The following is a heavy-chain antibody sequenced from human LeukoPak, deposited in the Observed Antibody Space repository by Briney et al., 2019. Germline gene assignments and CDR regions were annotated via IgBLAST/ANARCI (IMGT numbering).Heavy chain of an antibody. Sequence: SQTHSLTCAISGDSVSSNSVTWNWIRQSPSRGLEWLGRTYYRSTWYNDYAVSVRGRITVNPDTSKNQFSLHLNSVTPEDTAVYYCARRLTQCDCFDPWGQGILVTVSS. CDR1: GDSVSSNSVT. V-gene: IGHV6-1*01. CDR2: TYYRSTWYN. J-gene: IGHJ5*02. D-gene: IGHD2-21*02. CDR3: ARRLTQCDCFDP.